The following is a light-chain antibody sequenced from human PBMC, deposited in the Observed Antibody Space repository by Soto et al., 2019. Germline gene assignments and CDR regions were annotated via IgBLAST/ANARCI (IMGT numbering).Light chain of an antibody. CDR2: EVS. CDR1: SSDVGYDNY. CDR3: SSSTNTNTLVI. Sequence: QSALTQPASVSGSPGQSITISCTGTSSDVGYDNYVSWFQQHPGKAPKLMIYEVSRRPSGVSNRFSGSKSGNTASLTISGLQAEDEAIYFCSSSTNTNTLVIFGGGTKVTVL. J-gene: IGLJ2*01. V-gene: IGLV2-14*01.